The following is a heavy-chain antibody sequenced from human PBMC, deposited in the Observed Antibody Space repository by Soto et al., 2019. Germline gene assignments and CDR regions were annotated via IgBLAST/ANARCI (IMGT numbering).Heavy chain of an antibody. J-gene: IGHJ3*02. CDR2: IYPGDSDT. Sequence: GESLKISCKGSGYRFTNYWIGWVRQMPGKGLEWMGVIYPGDSDTRYSPSFQGQVTISADKSISTAYLQWSSLKASDTAIYYCASTDIVSTIDDCRDAFDIWGQGTMVTVSS. V-gene: IGHV5-51*01. D-gene: IGHD5-12*01. CDR3: ASTDIVSTIDDCRDAFDI. CDR1: GYRFTNYW.